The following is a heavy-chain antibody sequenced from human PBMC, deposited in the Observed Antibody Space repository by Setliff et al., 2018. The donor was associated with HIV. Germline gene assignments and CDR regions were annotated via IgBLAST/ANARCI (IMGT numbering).Heavy chain of an antibody. Sequence: SETLSLTCTVSGDSISSYYWTWIRQPAGKGLEWIGRIYITGSTNYNPSLKSRVTMSVDTSKKQFSLRLTSVTAADTAVYYCARGVRDNSGWSSYYFDYWGQGTLVTVSS. D-gene: IGHD6-19*01. CDR2: IYITGST. CDR1: GDSISSYY. J-gene: IGHJ4*02. V-gene: IGHV4-4*07. CDR3: ARGVRDNSGWSSYYFDY.